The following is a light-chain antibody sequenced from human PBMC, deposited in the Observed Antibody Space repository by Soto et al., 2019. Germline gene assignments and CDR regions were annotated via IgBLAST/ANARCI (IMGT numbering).Light chain of an antibody. J-gene: IGKJ2*01. CDR3: QQSFNSPT. CDR1: QNIDNL. Sequence: DIQMTQSPSSLSASVGDRVTLTCRASQNIDNLLNWDPHKPGKAPKLLISGTSTLESGVPPGFSGSGSGTVFTLTISSLQAEHVGIYYCQQSFNSPTFGQGTKLEIK. V-gene: IGKV1-39*01. CDR2: GTS.